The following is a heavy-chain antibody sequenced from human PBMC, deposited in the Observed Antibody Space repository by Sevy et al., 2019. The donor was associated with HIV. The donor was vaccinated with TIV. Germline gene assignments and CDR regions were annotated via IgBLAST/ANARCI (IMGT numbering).Heavy chain of an antibody. Sequence: GGSLRLSCAASGFAFTNYYAMHWVRQAPGKGLEWVALISYDGSDKYYADSVKGRLTNSRDNFKNTQYLQMNNLTTEDTAVYYCARPRANYVDHYFFYAMDVWGQGTTVTVSS. D-gene: IGHD4-17*01. CDR1: GFAFTNYYA. V-gene: IGHV3-30-3*01. CDR3: ARPRANYVDHYFFYAMDV. CDR2: ISYDGSDK. J-gene: IGHJ6*02.